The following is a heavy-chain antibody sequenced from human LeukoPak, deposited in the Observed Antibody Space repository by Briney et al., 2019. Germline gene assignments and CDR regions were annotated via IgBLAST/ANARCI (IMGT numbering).Heavy chain of an antibody. CDR3: ARDWGYDILTGYPTTFDY. J-gene: IGHJ4*02. CDR2: ISSSSSYI. V-gene: IGHV3-21*01. D-gene: IGHD3-9*01. Sequence: GGSLRLSCAASGFTFSSYSMNWVRQAPGKGLEWVSSISSSSSYIYYADSVKGRFTISRDNAKNSLYLQMNSLGAEDTAVYYCARDWGYDILTGYPTTFDYWGQGTLVTVSS. CDR1: GFTFSSYS.